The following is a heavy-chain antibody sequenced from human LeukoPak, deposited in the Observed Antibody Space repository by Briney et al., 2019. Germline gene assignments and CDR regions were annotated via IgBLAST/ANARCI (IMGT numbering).Heavy chain of an antibody. CDR2: IIPIFGTA. CDR3: AGTRGVTIDY. Sequence: SGKVSCKASGGAFSSYAISWVRQAPGQGLEWMGRIIPIFGTANYAQKFQGRVTITTDESTSTAYMELSSLRSEDTAVYYCAGTRGVTIDYWGQGTLVTVSS. CDR1: GGAFSSYA. J-gene: IGHJ4*02. V-gene: IGHV1-69*05. D-gene: IGHD4-17*01.